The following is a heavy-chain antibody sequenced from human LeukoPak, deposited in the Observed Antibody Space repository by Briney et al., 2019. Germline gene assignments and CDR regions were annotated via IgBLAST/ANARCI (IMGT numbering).Heavy chain of an antibody. CDR2: MNPNSGNT. CDR1: GYTFTSYD. J-gene: IGHJ4*02. V-gene: IGHV1-8*01. Sequence: ASVKVSCRASGYTFTSYDINWVRQATGQGLEWMGWMNPNSGNTGYAQKFQGRVTMTRNTSISTAYMELSSLRSEDTAVYYCARGRFLEWLLSDGDYWGQGTLVTVSS. CDR3: ARGRFLEWLLSDGDY. D-gene: IGHD3-3*01.